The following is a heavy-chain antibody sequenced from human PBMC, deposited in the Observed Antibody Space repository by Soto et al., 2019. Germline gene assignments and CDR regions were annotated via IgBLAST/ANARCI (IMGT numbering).Heavy chain of an antibody. CDR3: ATDYYYGSGSYYKSLMDV. J-gene: IGHJ6*02. Sequence: GGSLRLSCAASGFTFKIYAMTWVRQAPGKGLEWVAAISCDGSNKYYADSVKGRFTISRDNSKNTLYLQMNSLRAEDTAVYYCATDYYYGSGSYYKSLMDVWGQGTTVTVSS. V-gene: IGHV3-30-3*01. CDR1: GFTFKIYA. CDR2: ISCDGSNK. D-gene: IGHD3-10*01.